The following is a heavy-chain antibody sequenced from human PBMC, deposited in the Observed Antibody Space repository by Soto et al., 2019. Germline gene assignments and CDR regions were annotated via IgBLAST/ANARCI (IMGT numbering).Heavy chain of an antibody. CDR2: IYHSGST. CDR1: GGSIRGSNW. CDR3: ARGPIPSPWGGPEYYFDY. Sequence: QVQLQESDPGLVKPSGTLSLTCAVSGGSIRGSNWWSWVRHPPGKGLEWIGEIYHSGSTNYNPSLKSRVTISVDTSKNQFSLKLSSVTAADTAVYYCARGPIPSPWGGPEYYFDYWGQGSLVTVSS. D-gene: IGHD7-27*01. J-gene: IGHJ4*02. V-gene: IGHV4-4*02.